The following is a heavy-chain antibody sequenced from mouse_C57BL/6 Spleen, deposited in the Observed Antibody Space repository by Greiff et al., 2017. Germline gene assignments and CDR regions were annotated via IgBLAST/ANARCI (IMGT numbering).Heavy chain of an antibody. J-gene: IGHJ4*01. Sequence: QVQLQQPGAELVMPGASVKLFCKASGYTFTSYWMHWVKQRPGQGLEWIGEIDPSDSYTNYNQKFKGKSTLTVDKSSSTAYMQLSSLTSEDSAVYYCARGYSNYAMDYWGQGTSVTVSS. V-gene: IGHV1-69*01. CDR3: ARGYSNYAMDY. D-gene: IGHD2-14*01. CDR2: IDPSDSYT. CDR1: GYTFTSYW.